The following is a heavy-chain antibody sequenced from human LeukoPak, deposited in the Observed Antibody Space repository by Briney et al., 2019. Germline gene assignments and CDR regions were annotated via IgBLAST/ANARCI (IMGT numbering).Heavy chain of an antibody. CDR1: GYTFTSYD. CDR2: MNPNSGNT. J-gene: IGHJ6*03. Sequence: ASVKVSCKASGYTFTSYDINWVRQATGQGLEWMGWMNPNSGNTGYAQKFQGRVTMTRNTSISTAYMELSSLRSEDTAVYYCARSPGGVSYYYYYMDVWVKGTTVTVSS. D-gene: IGHD2-8*02. CDR3: ARSPGGVSYYYYYMDV. V-gene: IGHV1-8*01.